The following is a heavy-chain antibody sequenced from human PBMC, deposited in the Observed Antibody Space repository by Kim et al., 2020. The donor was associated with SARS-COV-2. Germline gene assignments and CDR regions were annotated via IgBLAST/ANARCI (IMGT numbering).Heavy chain of an antibody. CDR3: ARPRGLGGALDPFEI. D-gene: IGHD3-10*01. Sequence: SETLSLTCTVSGDSITNGGYYWSWVRQLPGKGLEWIGYIYHTGNTYYNPSLTSRFTLSVDTSTNQFSLKLSSATAADTAVYYCARPRGLGGALDPFEIWGPGTMVTVSS. J-gene: IGHJ3*02. CDR2: IYHTGNT. CDR1: GDSITNGGYY. V-gene: IGHV4-31*03.